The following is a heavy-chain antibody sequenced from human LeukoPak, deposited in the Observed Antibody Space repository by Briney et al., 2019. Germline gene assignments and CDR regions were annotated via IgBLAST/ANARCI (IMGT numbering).Heavy chain of an antibody. Sequence: GGSLRLSCAASGFTFSSYSMNWVRQAPGEGLEWVSSISSSSSYIYYADSVKGRFTISRDNAKNSLYLQMNSLRAEGTAVYYCARDVYDSSGYYLWGQGTLVTVSS. CDR3: ARDVYDSSGYYL. CDR1: GFTFSSYS. D-gene: IGHD3-22*01. V-gene: IGHV3-21*01. J-gene: IGHJ4*02. CDR2: ISSSSSYI.